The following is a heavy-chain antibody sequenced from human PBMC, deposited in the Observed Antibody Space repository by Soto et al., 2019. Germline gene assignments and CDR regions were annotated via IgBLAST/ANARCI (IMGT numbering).Heavy chain of an antibody. Sequence: GESLKISCKGSGYSFAIYWIGWVRQMPGKGLEWMGIIYPGDSDTRYSPSFQGQVTISADKSISTAYLQWSSLKASDTAMYYCARLTLTTGPYCYYMDVWGQGTTVTVSS. CDR1: GYSFAIYW. CDR3: ARLTLTTGPYCYYMDV. CDR2: IYPGDSDT. V-gene: IGHV5-51*01. D-gene: IGHD4-4*01. J-gene: IGHJ6*02.